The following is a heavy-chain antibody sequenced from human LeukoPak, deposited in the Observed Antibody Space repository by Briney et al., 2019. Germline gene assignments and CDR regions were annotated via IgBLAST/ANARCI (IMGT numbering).Heavy chain of an antibody. CDR2: IYYGGST. Sequence: SETLSLTCTVSGVSVSSSHYWGWIRQPTGKGLEWFGSIYYGGSTYYNPSLKSRVTISVDTSKNQFSLKVNSVTAADTAVYYCARDGPRGVLSMDVWGQGTTGTVSS. D-gene: IGHD3-10*01. CDR3: ARDGPRGVLSMDV. V-gene: IGHV4-38-2*02. J-gene: IGHJ6*02. CDR1: GVSVSSSHY.